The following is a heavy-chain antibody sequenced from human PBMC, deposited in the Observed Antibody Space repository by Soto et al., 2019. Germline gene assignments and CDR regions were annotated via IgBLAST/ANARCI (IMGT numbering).Heavy chain of an antibody. CDR1: GFTVSSNY. CDR3: ARPPRPGYYYYGMDV. D-gene: IGHD2-8*02. Sequence: PGGSLRLSCAASGFTVSSNYMSWVRQAPGKGLEWVSVIYSGGSTYCADSVKGRFTISRDNSKNTLYLQMNSLRAEDTAVYYCARPPRPGYYYYGMDVWGQGTTVTVSS. J-gene: IGHJ6*02. CDR2: IYSGGST. V-gene: IGHV3-53*01.